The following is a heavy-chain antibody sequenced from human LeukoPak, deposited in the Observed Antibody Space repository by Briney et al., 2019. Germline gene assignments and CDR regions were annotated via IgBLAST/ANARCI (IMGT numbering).Heavy chain of an antibody. Sequence: GRSLRLSCTASGFTFGDYAMSWFRQPPGKELEWVGFIRSKAYGGTTEYAASVKGRSTISRDDSKSIAYLQMNSLKTEDTAVYYCTREGHDILTGYYMTIDYWGQGTLVTVSS. V-gene: IGHV3-49*03. J-gene: IGHJ4*02. CDR2: IRSKAYGGTT. CDR3: TREGHDILTGYYMTIDY. CDR1: GFTFGDYA. D-gene: IGHD3-9*01.